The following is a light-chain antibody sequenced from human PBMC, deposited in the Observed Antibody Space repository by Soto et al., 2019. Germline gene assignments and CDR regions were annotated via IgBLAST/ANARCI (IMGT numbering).Light chain of an antibody. CDR2: RAS. Sequence: DIQVTQSLSTLSASVGDRVTITCRASQTISSWLAWYQQKPGMAPKLLIYRASTLQSGVPSRFSGSGSGTEFTLTISSLQPDDFATYYCQQYSRCSTFGQGTKVEL. CDR3: QQYSRCST. V-gene: IGKV1-5*03. CDR1: QTISSW. J-gene: IGKJ1*01.